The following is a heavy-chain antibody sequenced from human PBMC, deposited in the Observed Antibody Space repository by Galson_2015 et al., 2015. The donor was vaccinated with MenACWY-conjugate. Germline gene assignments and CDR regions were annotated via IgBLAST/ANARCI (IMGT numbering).Heavy chain of an antibody. CDR2: INPEETTT. CDR3: TKDKNYGDFGDFDY. CDR1: GFSFSNSW. V-gene: IGHV3-74*01. Sequence: SLRLSCAASGFSFSNSWFHWVRQAPGKGLVWVSRINPEETTTNYAASLAGRFTISRDNAKSTLILQMNSLRGEDTALYYCTKDKNYGDFGDFDYWGQGALVTVSS. D-gene: IGHD4-17*01. J-gene: IGHJ4*02.